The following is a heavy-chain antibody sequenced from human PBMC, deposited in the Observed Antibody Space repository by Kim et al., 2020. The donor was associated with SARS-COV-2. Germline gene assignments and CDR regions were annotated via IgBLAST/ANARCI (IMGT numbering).Heavy chain of an antibody. CDR1: GFTFDDYA. J-gene: IGHJ6*03. CDR3: AKDIRSSGSPYFYYMDV. CDR2: INWIGGSV. Sequence: GGSLRLSCAASGFTFDDYAMFWVRQVPGKGLEWVSSINWIGGSVAYADSVKGRFTISRDNAKNSLYLQMNSLRAEDTALYYCAKDIRSSGSPYFYYMDVWGKGPTVTVSS. D-gene: IGHD3-22*01. V-gene: IGHV3-9*01.